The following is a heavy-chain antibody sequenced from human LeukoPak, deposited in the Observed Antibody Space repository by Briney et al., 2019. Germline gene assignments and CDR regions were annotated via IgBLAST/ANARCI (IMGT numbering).Heavy chain of an antibody. J-gene: IGHJ1*01. CDR3: ARDENAYCSGGSCSYFQH. CDR1: GFTFSSYS. Sequence: MPGGSLRLSCAASGFTFSSYSMNWVRQAPGKGLEWVSSISSSSSYIYYADSVRGRFTISRDNARNSLYLQMNSLRGEDTAVYYCARDENAYCSGGSCSYFQHWGQGTLVTVSS. D-gene: IGHD2-15*01. CDR2: ISSSSSYI. V-gene: IGHV3-21*01.